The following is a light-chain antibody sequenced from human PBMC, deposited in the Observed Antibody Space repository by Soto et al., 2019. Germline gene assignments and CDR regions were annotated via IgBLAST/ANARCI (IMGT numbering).Light chain of an antibody. CDR1: QGISSY. CDR2: AAS. J-gene: IGKJ1*01. V-gene: IGKV1-27*01. Sequence: DIQMTQSPSSLSASVGDRVTITCRASQGISSYLAWYQQKPGKVPKLLIYAASTLQSGVTSRFSGSGSGTDFTLTISSLQPEDVATYYCQKFNSAPLTFGQGTKVEIK. CDR3: QKFNSAPLT.